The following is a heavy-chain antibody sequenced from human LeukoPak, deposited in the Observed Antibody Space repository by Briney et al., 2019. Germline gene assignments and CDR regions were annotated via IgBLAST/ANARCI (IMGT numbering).Heavy chain of an antibody. Sequence: SETLSLTCTVSGGSISSRHWNWLRQPPGKGLEWIGYIYYNGSASHNPSLKSRVTISIDTSKSQFSLKLSSVTAADTAMYYCARSFYDSGGYAFHIWGPGTLVTVSS. CDR2: IYYNGSA. V-gene: IGHV4-59*11. CDR3: ARSFYDSGGYAFHI. J-gene: IGHJ3*02. D-gene: IGHD3-22*01. CDR1: GGSISSRH.